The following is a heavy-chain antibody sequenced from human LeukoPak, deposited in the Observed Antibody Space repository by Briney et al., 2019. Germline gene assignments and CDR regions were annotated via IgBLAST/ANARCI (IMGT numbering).Heavy chain of an antibody. CDR1: GGSVSSTNDY. Sequence: PSQTLSLTRTVSGGSVSSTNDYWSWIRPPPGKGLEWVGFFSYNVHSVYHPPLKSLVTIAVDSSNNQFSLRLSSVTAADTVVYFGAKWASDNRAFDLWGQGTLVTVSS. CDR3: AKWASDNRAFDL. D-gene: IGHD2-8*01. CDR2: FSYNVHS. J-gene: IGHJ4*02. V-gene: IGHV4-61*01.